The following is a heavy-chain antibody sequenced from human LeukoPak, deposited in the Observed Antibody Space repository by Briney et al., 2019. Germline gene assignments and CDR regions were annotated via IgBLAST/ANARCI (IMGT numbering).Heavy chain of an antibody. J-gene: IGHJ4*02. CDR2: ISSSSTTI. V-gene: IGHV3-48*02. CDR1: GLTLTTYS. Sequence: GGSLRLSCAASGLTLTTYSMNWVRQAPGKGLEWVSYISSSSTTIFYADSVKGRFTISRDNAKNSLFLQMNSLRDEDTAVYYCARVESSSSPNWGQGTLVTVSS. CDR3: ARVESSSSPN. D-gene: IGHD6-13*01.